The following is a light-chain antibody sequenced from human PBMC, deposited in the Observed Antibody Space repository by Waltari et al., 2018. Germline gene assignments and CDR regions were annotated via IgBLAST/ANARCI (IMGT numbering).Light chain of an antibody. J-gene: IGKJ4*01. Sequence: DIVMTQSPDFLAVSLGERATLSCKSSQSLLYRSNNYNYLAWYQQKPGPPPQLPIYVASTRESGVPDRFSGSGSGTDFTLTINNLQASDVAVYYCQQYYSTPLTFGGGTKVEIK. CDR3: QQYYSTPLT. CDR1: QSLLYRSNNYNY. V-gene: IGKV4-1*01. CDR2: VAS.